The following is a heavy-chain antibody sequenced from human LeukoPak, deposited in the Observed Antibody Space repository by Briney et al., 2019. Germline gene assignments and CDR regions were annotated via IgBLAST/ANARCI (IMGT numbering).Heavy chain of an antibody. D-gene: IGHD2-2*01. V-gene: IGHV3-30-3*01. CDR1: GFTFSSYA. CDR2: ISYDGSNK. J-gene: IGHJ4*02. Sequence: GRSLRLSCAASGFTFSSYAMHWVRQAPGKGLEWVAVISYDGSNKYYADSVKGRFTISRDNSKNTLYLHMNSLRAEDTAVYYCARTPGYCSSTSCSMGVYFDYWGQGTLVTVSS. CDR3: ARTPGYCSSTSCSMGVYFDY.